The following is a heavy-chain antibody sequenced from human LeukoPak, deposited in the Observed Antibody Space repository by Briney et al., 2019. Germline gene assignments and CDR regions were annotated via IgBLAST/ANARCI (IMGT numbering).Heavy chain of an antibody. D-gene: IGHD3-16*02. CDR3: ARRGYPYYYYMDV. J-gene: IGHJ6*03. CDR1: KFTFSNYW. V-gene: IGHV3-7*03. Sequence: GGSLRLSCGASKFTFSNYWMSWVRQAPGKGLEWVANIKEDGSEKYYVDSVKDRFTISRDNAKKSLYLQMDSLRAEDTALYYCARRGYPYYYYMDVWGTGTTVTVSS. CDR2: IKEDGSEK.